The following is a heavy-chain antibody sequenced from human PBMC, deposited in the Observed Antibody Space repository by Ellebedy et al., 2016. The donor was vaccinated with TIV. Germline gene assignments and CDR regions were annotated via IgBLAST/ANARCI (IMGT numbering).Heavy chain of an antibody. CDR2: ISGSGGST. D-gene: IGHD1-26*01. Sequence: GGSLRLXXTASGFTFGDYAMSWFRQAPGKGLEWVSAISGSGGSTYYADSVKGRFTISRDNSKNTLYLQMNSLRAEDTAVYYCAKDQGYSGSYLDYWGQGTLVTVSS. CDR1: GFTFGDYA. V-gene: IGHV3-23*01. J-gene: IGHJ4*02. CDR3: AKDQGYSGSYLDY.